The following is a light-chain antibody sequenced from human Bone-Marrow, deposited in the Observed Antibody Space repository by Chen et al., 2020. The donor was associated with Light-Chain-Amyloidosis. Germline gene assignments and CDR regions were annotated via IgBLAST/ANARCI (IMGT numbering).Light chain of an antibody. J-gene: IGLJ1*01. V-gene: IGLV2-14*01. CDR3: SSYSITNPLV. CDR1: SSDVGGDNH. Sequence: QSALTQPASVSGSPGQSITIPYTGTSSDVGGDNHVSWYQQHPDNAPKLMIYEVTNRPSWVPDRFSGSKSDKTASLTSSVLETEDEDDYFCSSYSITNPLVFGSGTRVTVL. CDR2: EVT.